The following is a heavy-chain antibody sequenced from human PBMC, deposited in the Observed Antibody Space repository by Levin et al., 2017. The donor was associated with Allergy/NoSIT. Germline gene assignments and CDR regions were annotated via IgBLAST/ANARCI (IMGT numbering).Heavy chain of an antibody. CDR2: IYYSEST. Sequence: LRLSCTVSGGSITSGGYYWSWIRQHPGKGLEWIGFIYYSESTHYNPSLKSRVTISVDTSKNQFSLKLSSVTAADTAVYYCATQYCSSTSCYDYWGQGTLVTVSS. J-gene: IGHJ4*02. D-gene: IGHD2-2*01. CDR3: ATQYCSSTSCYDY. V-gene: IGHV4-31*03. CDR1: GGSITSGGYY.